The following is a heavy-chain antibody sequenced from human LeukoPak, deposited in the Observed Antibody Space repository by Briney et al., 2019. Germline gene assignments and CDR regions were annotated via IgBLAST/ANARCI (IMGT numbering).Heavy chain of an antibody. V-gene: IGHV5-51*01. CDR1: GYSFTSYW. CDR3: ARGGSGYDSNDYFDY. J-gene: IGHJ4*02. CDR2: IYPGDSDT. Sequence: GESLKISCKGSGYSFTSYWIGWVRQMPGKGLEWMGIIYPGDSDTRYSPSFQGQVTISADKSISTAYLQWSSLKASDTAMYYCARGGSGYDSNDYFDYWGQGTLVTVSS. D-gene: IGHD5-12*01.